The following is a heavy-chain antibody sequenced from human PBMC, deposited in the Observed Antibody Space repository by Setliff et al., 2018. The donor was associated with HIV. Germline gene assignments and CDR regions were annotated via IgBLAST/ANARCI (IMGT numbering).Heavy chain of an antibody. V-gene: IGHV7-4-1*02. Sequence: ASVKVSCKASEYSFSNYAMNWVRQAPGQGLEWMGWININTGNPTYAQGFTGRFVFSLDTSVSTAFLQISTLKAEDTAVYYCARLSPYGDYLLFQYWGQGTQVTVSS. CDR2: ININTGNP. CDR3: ARLSPYGDYLLFQY. J-gene: IGHJ4*02. D-gene: IGHD4-17*01. CDR1: EYSFSNYA.